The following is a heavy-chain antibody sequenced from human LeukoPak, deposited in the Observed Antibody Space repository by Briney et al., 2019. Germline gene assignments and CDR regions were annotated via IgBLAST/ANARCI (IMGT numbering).Heavy chain of an antibody. CDR3: ARDQWRLFDY. J-gene: IGHJ4*02. CDR2: IKEDGSDT. Sequence: GGSLRLSCAASGFTFSNYWMSWVRQAPGKGLEWVANIKEDGSDTYFVDSVRGRFTISRDNAKNLLFLHMNSLRGEDTAVYYCARDQWRLFDYWGQGTLVTVSP. D-gene: IGHD2-21*02. CDR1: GFTFSNYW. V-gene: IGHV3-7*04.